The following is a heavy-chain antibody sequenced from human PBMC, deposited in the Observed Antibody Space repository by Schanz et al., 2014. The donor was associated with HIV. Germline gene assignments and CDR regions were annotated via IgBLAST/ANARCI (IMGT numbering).Heavy chain of an antibody. CDR1: GFTFSDYP. V-gene: IGHV3-72*01. CDR2: SRVKSDSYAT. CDR3: RGYRFYYGVDF. J-gene: IGHJ6*02. D-gene: IGHD5-18*01. Sequence: EVQLVESGGGLVKPGRSLRLSCTTSGFTFSDYPVSWLRQAPGKGLEWVARSRVKSDSYATEYAASVTGRFTISRDDSKNSVYLQTNSLNIEDTAVYYCRGYRFYYGVDFWGQGTTVTVS.